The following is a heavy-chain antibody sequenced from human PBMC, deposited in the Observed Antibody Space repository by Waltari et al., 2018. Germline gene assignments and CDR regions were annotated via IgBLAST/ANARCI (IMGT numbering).Heavy chain of an antibody. CDR3: ARGGGDYGDYFDY. CDR1: GGSISSSSYY. CDR2: IYYSGST. Sequence: QLQLQESGPGLVKPSETLSLTCTVSGGSISSSSYYWGWLRQPPGKGLEGIGSIYYSGSTYYNPSFKSRVTLSVDTSKSEFSLKLSSVTAADTAVYYCARGGGDYGDYFDYWGQGTLVTVSS. D-gene: IGHD4-17*01. J-gene: IGHJ4*02. V-gene: IGHV4-39*07.